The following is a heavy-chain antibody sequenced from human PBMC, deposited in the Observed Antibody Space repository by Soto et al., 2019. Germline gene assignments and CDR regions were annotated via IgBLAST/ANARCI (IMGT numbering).Heavy chain of an antibody. CDR1: GFTFSSYA. D-gene: IGHD2-2*01. Sequence: PGGSLRLSCAASGFTFSSYAMHWVRQAPGKGLEWVAVISYDGSNKYYADSVKGRFTISRDNSKNTLYLQMNSLRAEDTAVYYCARAEYQLLQYYYYYGMDVWGQGTTVTVSS. CDR2: ISYDGSNK. V-gene: IGHV3-30-3*01. CDR3: ARAEYQLLQYYYYYGMDV. J-gene: IGHJ6*02.